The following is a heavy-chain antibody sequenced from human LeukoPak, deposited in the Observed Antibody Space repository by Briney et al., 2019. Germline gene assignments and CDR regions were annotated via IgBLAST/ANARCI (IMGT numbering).Heavy chain of an antibody. CDR3: AKGGPPTGASPRPWDFNY. CDR2: ISYDGNNQ. V-gene: IGHV3-30*18. CDR1: RFIFSTYG. J-gene: IGHJ4*02. Sequence: PGGSLRLSCAASRFIFSTYGMHWVRQAPGKGLEWVAVISYDGNNQYYADSVKGRFTISRDNSKSTLYLQMNSLRGEDTAVYYCAKGGPPTGASPRPWDFNYWGQGTLVTVSS. D-gene: IGHD1-26*01.